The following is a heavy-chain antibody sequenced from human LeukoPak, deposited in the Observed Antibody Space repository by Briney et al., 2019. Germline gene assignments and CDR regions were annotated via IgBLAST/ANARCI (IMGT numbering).Heavy chain of an antibody. Sequence: GGSLRLSCAASGFTFSSYWMHWVRQAPGKGLVWVSRINSDGSSTSYADSVKGRFTISRDNAKNTLYLQMNSLRAEDTAVYYCAREDKLRYFDFFDYWGQGTLVTVSS. CDR3: AREDKLRYFDFFDY. V-gene: IGHV3-74*01. D-gene: IGHD3-9*01. CDR2: INSDGSST. CDR1: GFTFSSYW. J-gene: IGHJ4*02.